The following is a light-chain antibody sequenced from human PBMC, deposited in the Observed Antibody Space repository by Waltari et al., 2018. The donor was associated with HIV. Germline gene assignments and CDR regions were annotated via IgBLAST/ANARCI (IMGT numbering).Light chain of an antibody. V-gene: IGLV2-23*02. CDR3: CSYAGGKTSV. J-gene: IGLJ3*02. Sequence: QSALTQPASVSGSPGQSITISCTGTSSDVGRYNIVSWYQQHPGKAPKVMIYEVSKRPSGVSNRFSGSKSGNTASLTISGLQAEDEADYYCCSYAGGKTSVFGGGTKLTVL. CDR1: SSDVGRYNI. CDR2: EVS.